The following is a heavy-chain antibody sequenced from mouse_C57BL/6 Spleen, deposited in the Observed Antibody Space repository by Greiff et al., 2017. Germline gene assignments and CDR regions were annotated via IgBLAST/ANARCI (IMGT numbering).Heavy chain of an antibody. CDR2: INPYNGGT. J-gene: IGHJ2*01. CDR3: ARGPRCDD. V-gene: IGHV1-19*01. Sequence: VQLQQSGPVLVKPGASVKMSCKASGYTFTDYYMNWVKQSHGKSLEWIGVINPYNGGTSYNQKFKGKATLTVDKSSSTAYMELNSLTSEDSAVDYCARGPRCDDWGQGTTLTVSS. CDR1: GYTFTDYY.